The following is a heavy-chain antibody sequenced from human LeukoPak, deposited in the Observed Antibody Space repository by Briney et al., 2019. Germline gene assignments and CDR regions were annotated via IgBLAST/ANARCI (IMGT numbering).Heavy chain of an antibody. Sequence: SVKVSCKASGGTFSSYAISWVRQAPGQGLEWMGGIIPIFGTANYAQKFQGRVTITADESTSTAYMELSSLRSEDTAVYYCARGSGRVSMMESAYYYGTDVWGQGTTVTVSS. V-gene: IGHV1-69*01. J-gene: IGHJ6*02. CDR1: GGTFSSYA. CDR2: IIPIFGTA. CDR3: ARGSGRVSMMESAYYYGTDV. D-gene: IGHD5/OR15-5a*01.